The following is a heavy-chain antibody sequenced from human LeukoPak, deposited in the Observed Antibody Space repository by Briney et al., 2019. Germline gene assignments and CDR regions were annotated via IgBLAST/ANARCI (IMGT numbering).Heavy chain of an antibody. CDR2: ISGSGGST. J-gene: IGHJ4*02. Sequence: GGSLRLSCAASGFTFSSYAMSWVRPAPGKGLEWVSAISGSGGSTYYEDSVKGRFTISRDNSKNTLYLQINSLRAEDTAVYYCAKDNWVVRGTHFDYWGQGTMVTVSS. CDR1: GFTFSSYA. D-gene: IGHD3-10*01. V-gene: IGHV3-23*01. CDR3: AKDNWVVRGTHFDY.